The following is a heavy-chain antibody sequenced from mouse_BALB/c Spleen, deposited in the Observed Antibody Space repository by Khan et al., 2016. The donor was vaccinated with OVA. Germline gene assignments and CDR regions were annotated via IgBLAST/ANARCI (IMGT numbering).Heavy chain of an antibody. CDR1: GYTFTSYW. CDR3: ARGYFGNYEFVY. Sequence: QVQLQQSGAELVKPGASVRLSCKTSGYTFTSYWIQWVKQRPGQGLGWIGQIFPGTATTYSNDNFKDKATLTVDTSSSTAYMRLSSLTSEDSAVYFCARGYFGNYEFVYWGQGTLVTVSP. CDR2: IFPGTATT. J-gene: IGHJ3*01. D-gene: IGHD2-1*01. V-gene: IGHV1S132*01.